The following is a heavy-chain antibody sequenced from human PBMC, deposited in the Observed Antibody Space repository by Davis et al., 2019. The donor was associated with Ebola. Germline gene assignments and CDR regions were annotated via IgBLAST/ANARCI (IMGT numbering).Heavy chain of an antibody. Sequence: ASVKVSCKASGYTFTGYYMHWVRQAPGQGLEWMGWINTNTGNPTYAQGFTGRFVFSLDTSVSTAYLQISSLKAEDTAVYYCARDPRPSAAGTCYFDYWGQGTLVTVSS. CDR2: INTNTGNP. J-gene: IGHJ4*02. V-gene: IGHV7-4-1*02. D-gene: IGHD6-13*01. CDR1: GYTFTGYY. CDR3: ARDPRPSAAGTCYFDY.